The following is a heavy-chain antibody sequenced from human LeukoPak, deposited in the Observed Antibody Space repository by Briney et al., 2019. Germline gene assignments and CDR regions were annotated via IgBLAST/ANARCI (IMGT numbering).Heavy chain of an antibody. D-gene: IGHD3-16*01. CDR3: ARAATLRSIPY. Sequence: ASAKVSCKASGYTFTGYYMHWVRQAPGQGLEWMGWINPNSGGTNYAQKFQGRVTMTRDTSTSTVYMELSSLRSEDTAVYYCARAATLRSIPYWGQGTLVTVSS. V-gene: IGHV1-2*02. CDR1: GYTFTGYY. CDR2: INPNSGGT. J-gene: IGHJ4*02.